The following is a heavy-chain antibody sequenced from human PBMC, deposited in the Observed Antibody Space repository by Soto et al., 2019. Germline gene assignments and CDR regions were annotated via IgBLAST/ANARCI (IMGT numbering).Heavy chain of an antibody. V-gene: IGHV5-51*01. CDR1: GYTFTSYW. J-gene: IGHJ4*02. Sequence: GESLKISSKGSGYTFTSYWIGWVRQMPGEGLEWMGVIYPSDSDIRYSPSFQGKATISADKSITTAYLQWSSLKAADTAMYYCVRSGTSSGRFSDYWGQGTLVTVSS. CDR2: IYPSDSDI. CDR3: VRSGTSSGRFSDY. D-gene: IGHD2-15*01.